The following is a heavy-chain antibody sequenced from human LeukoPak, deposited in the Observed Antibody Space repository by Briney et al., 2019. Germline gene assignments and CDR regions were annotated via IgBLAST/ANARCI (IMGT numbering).Heavy chain of an antibody. J-gene: IGHJ4*02. CDR1: GFTFSSYA. CDR3: AKKGRGSYYFDY. CDR2: ISGSGGST. D-gene: IGHD1-26*01. Sequence: GSLRLSCAASGFTFSSYAMSWVRQAPGKGLEWVSAISGSGGSTYYADSVKGRFTISRDNSKNTLYLQMNSLRAEDTAVYYCAKKGRGSYYFDYWGQGTLVTVSS. V-gene: IGHV3-23*01.